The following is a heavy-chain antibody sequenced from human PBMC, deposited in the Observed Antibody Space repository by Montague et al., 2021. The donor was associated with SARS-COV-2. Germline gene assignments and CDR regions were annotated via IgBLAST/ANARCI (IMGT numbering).Heavy chain of an antibody. CDR2: INYRGT. D-gene: IGHD2/OR15-2a*01. V-gene: IGHV3-23*01. CDR1: GFSFIHYN. J-gene: IGHJ4*02. Sequence: SLRLSCAGSGFSFIHYNINWVRQAPGKGLEWVSSINYRGTYYADSVRGRFTISRDNSKNTLYLQMHSLRAEDTAVYYCTRGLYAAYHWGQGTLVTVSS. CDR3: TRGLYAAYH.